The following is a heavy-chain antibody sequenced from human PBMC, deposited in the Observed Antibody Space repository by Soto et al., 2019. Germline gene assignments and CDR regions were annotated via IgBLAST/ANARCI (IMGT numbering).Heavy chain of an antibody. J-gene: IGHJ4*02. CDR3: ARASDGYRSGWYVGYFDY. D-gene: IGHD6-19*01. Sequence: ASVKVSCKASGYTFTSYGISWVRQAPGQGLEWMGWIRAYNGYTNYAQKFQARVTITTDTSTSTAYMELRSLISDDTAVYYCARASDGYRSGWYVGYFDYWGQGTLVTVSS. CDR1: GYTFTSYG. V-gene: IGHV1-18*04. CDR2: IRAYNGYT.